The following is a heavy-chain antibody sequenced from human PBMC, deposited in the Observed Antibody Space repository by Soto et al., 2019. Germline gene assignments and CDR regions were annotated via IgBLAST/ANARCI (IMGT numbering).Heavy chain of an antibody. Sequence: EVQLVESGGGLVQPGRSLRLSCAASGFTFDDYAMHWVRQAPGKGLEWVSGVSWNRGSLGFADSVKGRFTISRDNAKNSIYLQMNSLRAEDTALDYCAKDIYPLCRGVGCHYFDCCGRGTLVTVSS. V-gene: IGHV3-9*01. J-gene: IGHJ4*01. CDR3: AKDIYPLCRGVGCHYFDC. CDR2: VSWNRGSL. CDR1: GFTFDDYA. D-gene: IGHD2-21*01.